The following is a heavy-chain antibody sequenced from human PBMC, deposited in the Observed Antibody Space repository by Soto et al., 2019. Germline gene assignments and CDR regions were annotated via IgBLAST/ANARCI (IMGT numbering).Heavy chain of an antibody. CDR1: GGSISRSSYS. Sequence: PSETLSLTCTVSGGSISRSSYSWAWIRQPPGKGLEWIGTLYYSGNTYYNPSLKSRVTISVDTSKNQFSLKPSSVTAADTAVYCCATRQGGSYNWFDPGGQGTLVTVSS. J-gene: IGHJ5*02. CDR2: LYYSGNT. D-gene: IGHD2-15*01. V-gene: IGHV4-39*01. CDR3: ATRQGGSYNWFDP.